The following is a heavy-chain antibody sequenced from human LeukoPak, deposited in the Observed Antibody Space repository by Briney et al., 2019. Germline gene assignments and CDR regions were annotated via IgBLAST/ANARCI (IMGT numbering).Heavy chain of an antibody. CDR3: ARVAFKGDYYGMDV. CDR1: GGSISSGDYY. Sequence: SETLSLTCTVSGGSISSGDYYWSWIRQPPGKGLEWIGYIDYSGSTIYNPSLKSRVTISVETSKNQFSLKLRSVSGADTALYYCARVAFKGDYYGMDVWGQGTTVTVSS. V-gene: IGHV4-61*08. J-gene: IGHJ6*02. CDR2: IDYSGST.